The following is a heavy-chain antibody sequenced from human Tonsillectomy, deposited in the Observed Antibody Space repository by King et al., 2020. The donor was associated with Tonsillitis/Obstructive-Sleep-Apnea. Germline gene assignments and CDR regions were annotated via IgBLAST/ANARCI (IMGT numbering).Heavy chain of an antibody. CDR1: GGSISSGGYS. CDR2: IYHSGST. CDR3: ARGVKSIFGVVTSFDY. V-gene: IGHV4-30-2*01. J-gene: IGHJ4*02. Sequence: LQLQESGSGLVKPSQTLSLTCAVSGGSISSGGYSWSWIRQPPGKGLEWIGYIYHSGSTYYNPSLKSRVTISVDRSKNQFSLKLSSVTAADTAVYYCARGVKSIFGVVTSFDYWGQATLVTVSS. D-gene: IGHD3-3*01.